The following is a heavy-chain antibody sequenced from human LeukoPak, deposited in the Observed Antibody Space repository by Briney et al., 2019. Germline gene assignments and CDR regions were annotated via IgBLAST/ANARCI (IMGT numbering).Heavy chain of an antibody. CDR1: GVTFSSYG. D-gene: IGHD6-13*01. V-gene: IGHV3-30*18. CDR2: ISYDGSNK. CDR3: AKAAAADPSHGMDV. J-gene: IGHJ6*02. Sequence: GGSLRLSCAASGVTFSSYGMHWVRQAPGKGLEWVAVISYDGSNKYYADSVKGRFTISRDNSKNTLYLQMNSLRAEDTAVYYCAKAAAADPSHGMDVWGQGTTVTVSS.